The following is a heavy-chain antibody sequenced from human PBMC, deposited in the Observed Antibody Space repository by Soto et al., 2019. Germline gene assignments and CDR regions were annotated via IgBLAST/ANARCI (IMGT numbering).Heavy chain of an antibody. CDR3: ARGDYFDRRFDY. CDR1: GFTFSSYW. CDR2: IKQDESEK. Sequence: GGSLRLSCAASGFTFSSYWMSWVRQAPGKGLEWVATIKQDESEKYYVDSVKGRFTVSRDNAKNSLYLQMNSLRAEDTAVYYCARGDYFDRRFDYWGQGTLVTVSS. D-gene: IGHD3-22*01. J-gene: IGHJ4*02. V-gene: IGHV3-7*03.